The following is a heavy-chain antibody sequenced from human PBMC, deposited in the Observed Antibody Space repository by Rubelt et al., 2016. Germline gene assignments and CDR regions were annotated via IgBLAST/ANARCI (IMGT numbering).Heavy chain of an antibody. V-gene: IGHV3-30*04. D-gene: IGHD6-19*01. J-gene: IGHJ4*02. CDR1: SYA. Sequence: SYAMHWVRQAPGKGLEWVAVISYDGSNKYYADSVKGRFTISRDNSKNTLYLQMNSLRAEDTAVYYCAKGLYSSGWSDFDYWGQGTLVTVSS. CDR3: AKGLYSSGWSDFDY. CDR2: ISYDGSNK.